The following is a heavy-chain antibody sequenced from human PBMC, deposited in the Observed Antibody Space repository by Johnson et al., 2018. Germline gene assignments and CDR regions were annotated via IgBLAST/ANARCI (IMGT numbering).Heavy chain of an antibody. J-gene: IGHJ3*01. CDR2: IYSGGGT. V-gene: IGHV3-53*01. D-gene: IGHD3-10*01. CDR3: ARDSPGLRDDFDL. Sequence: VQLVESGGGLIQPGGSLRLSCAASGFIVSSNYMNWVRQAPGKGLEWVSLIYSGGGTEYADSVKGRFTVSRDDSKNTLYLQMNSLRAEDTAMYYCARDSPGLRDDFDLWGQGAMVTVSS. CDR1: GFIVSSNY.